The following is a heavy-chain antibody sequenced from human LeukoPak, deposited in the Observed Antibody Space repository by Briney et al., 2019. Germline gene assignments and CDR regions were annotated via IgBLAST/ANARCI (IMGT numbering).Heavy chain of an antibody. V-gene: IGHV3-7*01. D-gene: IGHD3-3*01. CDR2: IKHDGSEK. Sequence: GGSLRLSCAGSGFTFYNYWMTWVRQAPGKGLEWVASIKHDGSEKDCVASVRGRFTVSRDNAKNSFHLQMDSLRAEDTAIYYCARDLYYDFWSGYLDFWGQGTLVIVSS. CDR3: ARDLYYDFWSGYLDF. CDR1: GFTFYNYW. J-gene: IGHJ4*02.